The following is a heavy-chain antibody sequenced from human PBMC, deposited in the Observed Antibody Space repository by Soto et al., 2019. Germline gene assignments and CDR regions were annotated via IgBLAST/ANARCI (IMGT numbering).Heavy chain of an antibody. CDR1: GGTFSTYI. CDR3: ARYGAAAGAGMYSYYGMDV. D-gene: IGHD6-13*01. J-gene: IGHJ6*02. CDR2: IIPILGMV. Sequence: QVQLVQSGAEVKKPGSSVKVSCKASGGTFSTYIINWVRQAPGRGPEWMGRIIPILGMVNYAPNFQGRVTLNADKSTSTAYMELSSLRYEDTAVYYCARYGAAAGAGMYSYYGMDVWGQGTTVTVSS. V-gene: IGHV1-69*02.